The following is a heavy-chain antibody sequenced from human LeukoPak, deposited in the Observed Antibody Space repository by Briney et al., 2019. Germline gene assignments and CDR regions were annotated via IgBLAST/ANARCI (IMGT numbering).Heavy chain of an antibody. CDR3: ATSGGDYYYSLDV. Sequence: SVKVSCKASGGTFSRYAISWVRQAPGQGLEWMGGIIPVLGTTNYAQTFQNKVTITADESTSTTYMELSSLTSEDTAVYYCATSGGDYYYSLDVWGKGTPVTISS. CDR2: IIPVLGTT. J-gene: IGHJ6*03. CDR1: GGTFSRYA. V-gene: IGHV1-69*13. D-gene: IGHD3-10*01.